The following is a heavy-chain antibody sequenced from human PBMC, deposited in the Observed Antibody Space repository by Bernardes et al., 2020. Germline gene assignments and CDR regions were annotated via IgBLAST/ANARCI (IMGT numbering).Heavy chain of an antibody. J-gene: IGHJ6*04. V-gene: IGHV4-34*01. CDR2: INHSGST. D-gene: IGHD2-15*01. CDR3: ARYRNVVVAATRYYYYYGIDV. CDR1: GGSFSGYY. Sequence: SETLSLTCAVYGGSFSGYYWSWIRQPPGKGLEWIGEINHSGSTNYNPSLKSRVTISVDTSKNQFSLKLSSVTAADTAVYYCARYRNVVVAATRYYYYYGIDVWGKGTTVTVSS.